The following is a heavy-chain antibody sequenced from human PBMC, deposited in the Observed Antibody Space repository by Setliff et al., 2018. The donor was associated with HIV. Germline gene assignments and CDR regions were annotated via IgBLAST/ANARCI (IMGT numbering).Heavy chain of an antibody. CDR3: ARPRYTYGTPPAFDI. CDR2: IYFSGST. J-gene: IGHJ3*02. CDR1: DGSISSSSHY. Sequence: SETLSLTCTVSDGSISSSSHYWGWIRQPPGKGLEWIGSIYFSGSTYYNPSLKSRVTISVDTSKNQFSLKLSSVTAADTAVYYCARPRYTYGTPPAFDIWGRGTVVTVSS. D-gene: IGHD5-18*01. V-gene: IGHV4-39*01.